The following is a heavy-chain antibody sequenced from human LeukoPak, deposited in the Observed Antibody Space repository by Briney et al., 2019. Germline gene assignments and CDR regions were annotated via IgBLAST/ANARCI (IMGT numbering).Heavy chain of an antibody. CDR2: IYPGDSDT. V-gene: IGHV5-51*01. CDR3: ARLGLDIVVVPAATRPYYYYGMDV. Sequence: GESLKISCKGSGYSFTSYWIGWVRQMPGKGLEWMGIIYPGDSDTRYSPSFQGQVTISADKSIGTAYLQWSSLKASDTAMYYCARLGLDIVVVPAATRPYYYYGMDVWGQGTTVTVSS. CDR1: GYSFTSYW. J-gene: IGHJ6*02. D-gene: IGHD2-2*03.